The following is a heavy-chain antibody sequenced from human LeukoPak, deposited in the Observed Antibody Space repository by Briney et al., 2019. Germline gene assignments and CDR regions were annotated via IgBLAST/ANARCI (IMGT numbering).Heavy chain of an antibody. Sequence: PGGSLRLSCAASGFTFSSYAMSWVRQAPGKGLEWISSIGAGVTGKYYAASVRGRFTISKDNSKKTVFLQMNSLRAEDTALYYCAKSIDSGGYPLGDSWGQGTLVIVSS. D-gene: IGHD3-22*01. CDR3: AKSIDSGGYPLGDS. CDR1: GFTFSSYA. V-gene: IGHV3-23*01. CDR2: IGAGVTGK. J-gene: IGHJ4*02.